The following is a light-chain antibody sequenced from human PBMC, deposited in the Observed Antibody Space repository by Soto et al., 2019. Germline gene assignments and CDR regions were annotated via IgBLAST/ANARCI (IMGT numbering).Light chain of an antibody. CDR3: MQGLQTPWT. CDR2: LGS. CDR1: QSLLHSNGYNY. J-gene: IGKJ1*01. V-gene: IGKV2-28*01. Sequence: DLVMTQSPLSLPVTPGEPASISCRSSQSLLHSNGYNYLDWYLQKPGQTPQLLIYLGSNRASGVPDRFNGGGSGTDFTLKISRVEAEDVGVYYCMQGLQTPWTFGQGTKVEIK.